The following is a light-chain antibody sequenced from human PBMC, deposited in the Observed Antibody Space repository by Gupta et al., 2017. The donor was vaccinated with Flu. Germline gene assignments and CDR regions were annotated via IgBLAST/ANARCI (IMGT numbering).Light chain of an antibody. J-gene: IGKJ2*01. V-gene: IGKV3-15*01. CDR1: QSVSSN. CDR3: QQYNNPPGT. Sequence: EIVMTQSPATLSVSPGERATLSCRASQSVSSNLTWYQQKPGQAPRLLIYGASTRATGIPARFSGSGSGTEFTLTISSLQSEDFAVYYCQQYNNPPGTFGQGTKLEIK. CDR2: GAS.